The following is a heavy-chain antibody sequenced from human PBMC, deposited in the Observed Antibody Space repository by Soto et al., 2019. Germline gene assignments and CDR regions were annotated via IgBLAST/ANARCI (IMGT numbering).Heavy chain of an antibody. Sequence: GASVKVSCKASGYTFTTYAIHWVRQAPGQRLEWMGWIDAGNGNTKYSQRFQGRVTITRDTSMSTAYMELSSLRSDDTAVYYCARLYSYANLTDGFDIWGQGTMVTVS. CDR2: IDAGNGNT. CDR1: GYTFTTYA. D-gene: IGHD5-18*01. J-gene: IGHJ3*02. V-gene: IGHV1-3*01. CDR3: ARLYSYANLTDGFDI.